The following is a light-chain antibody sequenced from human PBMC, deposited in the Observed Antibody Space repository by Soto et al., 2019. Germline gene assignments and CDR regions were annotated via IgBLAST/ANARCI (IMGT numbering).Light chain of an antibody. V-gene: IGLV1-40*01. CDR1: SSNIGAGYD. Sequence: QSVLTQPPSVSGAPGQRVTISCTGSSSNIGAGYDVHWYQQFPGTAPKLLIFGNINRPSGVPDRFSGSKSGTSASLAITGLQAEDEADYYCQSYDTSLRGAVFGGGTKLTVL. CDR3: QSYDTSLRGAV. J-gene: IGLJ7*01. CDR2: GNI.